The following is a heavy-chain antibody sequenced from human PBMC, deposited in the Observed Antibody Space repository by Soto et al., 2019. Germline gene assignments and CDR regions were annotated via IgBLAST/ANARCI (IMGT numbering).Heavy chain of an antibody. J-gene: IGHJ4*02. Sequence: SETLSLTCAVYGGSFSGYYWSWIRQPPGKGLEWVGEINHSGSTNHNPSLKSRVTISVDTSKNQFSLKLSSVTAADTAVYYCARPIAVAGTRQFDYWGQGTLVTVSS. CDR3: ARPIAVAGTRQFDY. V-gene: IGHV4-34*01. CDR2: INHSGST. CDR1: GGSFSGYY. D-gene: IGHD6-19*01.